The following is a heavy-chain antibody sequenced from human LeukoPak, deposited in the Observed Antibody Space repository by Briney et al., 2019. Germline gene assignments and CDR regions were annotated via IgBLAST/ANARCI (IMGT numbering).Heavy chain of an antibody. CDR1: GYTFTSCD. CDR2: MNPNSGNT. Sequence: GASVKVSCKASGYTFTSCDINWVRQATGQGLEWMGWMNPNSGNTGYAQKFQGRVTITRNTSISTAYMELSSLRSEDTAVYYCARGSMMAPEYYYYYYMDVWGKGTTVTVSS. J-gene: IGHJ6*03. D-gene: IGHD3-16*01. CDR3: ARGSMMAPEYYYYYYMDV. V-gene: IGHV1-8*03.